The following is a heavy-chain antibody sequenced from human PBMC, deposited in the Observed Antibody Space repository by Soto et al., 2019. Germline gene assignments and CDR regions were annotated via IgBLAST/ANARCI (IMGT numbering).Heavy chain of an antibody. V-gene: IGHV4-34*01. CDR3: ARGLGITMIVVPKYFDY. CDR1: GGSFSGYY. J-gene: IGHJ4*02. D-gene: IGHD3-22*01. CDR2: INHSGST. Sequence: SETLSLTCAVYGGSFSGYYWSWIRQPPGKGLEWIGEINHSGSTNYNPSLKSRVTISVDTSKNQFSLKLSSVTAADTAVYYCARGLGITMIVVPKYFDYWGQGTLVTVSS.